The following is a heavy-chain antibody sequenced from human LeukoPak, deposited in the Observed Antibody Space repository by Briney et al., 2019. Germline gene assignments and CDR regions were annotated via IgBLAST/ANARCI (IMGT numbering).Heavy chain of an antibody. CDR3: ARDRDCGGDCSPGWFDP. D-gene: IGHD2-21*02. V-gene: IGHV1-18*01. CDR2: ISAYNGNT. J-gene: IGHJ5*02. CDR1: GYTFTSYG. Sequence: GASVKVSFKASGYTFTSYGISWVRQAPGQGLEWMGWISAYNGNTNYAQKLQGRVTMTTDTSTSTAYMELRSLRSDDTAVYYCARDRDCGGDCSPGWFDPWGQGTLVTVSS.